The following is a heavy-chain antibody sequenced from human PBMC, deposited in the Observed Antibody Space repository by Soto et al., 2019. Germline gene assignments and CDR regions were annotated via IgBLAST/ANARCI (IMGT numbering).Heavy chain of an antibody. V-gene: IGHV3-48*02. CDR2: ISDSSSTI. CDR1: GFTLSSYS. Sequence: PGGSLRLSCAASGFTLSSYSMNWVRQAPGKGLEWASYISDSSSTIYYADSVKGRFTISRDNAKNSLYLQMNSLRDEDTAVYYCARSITMIVVVTPPGFDYWGQGTLVTVSS. CDR3: ARSITMIVVVTPPGFDY. J-gene: IGHJ4*02. D-gene: IGHD3-22*01.